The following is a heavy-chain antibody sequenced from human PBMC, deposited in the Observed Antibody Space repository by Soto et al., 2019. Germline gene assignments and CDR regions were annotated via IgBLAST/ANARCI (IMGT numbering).Heavy chain of an antibody. Sequence: GGSLRLSCAASGFTFDDYAMHWVRQAPGKGLEWVSGISWNSGSIGYADSVKGRFTISRDNAKNSLYLQMNSLRAEDTALYYCAKEGNHCSGGSCYYYYGMDVWGQGTTVTVSS. V-gene: IGHV3-9*01. CDR1: GFTFDDYA. J-gene: IGHJ6*02. D-gene: IGHD2-15*01. CDR3: AKEGNHCSGGSCYYYYGMDV. CDR2: ISWNSGSI.